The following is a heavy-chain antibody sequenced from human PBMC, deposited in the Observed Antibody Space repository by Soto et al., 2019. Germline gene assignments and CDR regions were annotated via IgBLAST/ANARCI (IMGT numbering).Heavy chain of an antibody. Sequence: LRLSCAASGFTFRNYGMNWVRQAPGKGLEWVSAISGSGGSTYYADSVKGRFTISRDNSKSTLYLQMNSLRAEDTALYYCAKGRSYYYYYGVDVWGQGTTVTVSS. J-gene: IGHJ6*02. V-gene: IGHV3-23*01. CDR2: ISGSGGST. CDR3: AKGRSYYYYYGVDV. CDR1: GFTFRNYG.